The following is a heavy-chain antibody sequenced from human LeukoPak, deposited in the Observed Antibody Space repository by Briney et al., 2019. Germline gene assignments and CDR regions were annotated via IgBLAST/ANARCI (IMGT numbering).Heavy chain of an antibody. CDR2: IIGSGGST. CDR1: GFTFRSYA. J-gene: IGHJ3*02. V-gene: IGHV3-23*01. CDR3: AKEMSDIVAGYADAFDI. Sequence: GGSQRLSCAASGFTFRSYAMSWVRQAPGKGLEWVSAIIGSGGSTYYADSVKGRFTISRDNSKNTLYLQMNSLRAEDTALYYCAKEMSDIVAGYADAFDIWGQGRMVTVSS. D-gene: IGHD3-9*01.